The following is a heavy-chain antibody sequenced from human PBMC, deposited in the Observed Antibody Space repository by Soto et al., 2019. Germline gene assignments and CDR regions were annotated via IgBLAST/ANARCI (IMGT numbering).Heavy chain of an antibody. Sequence: QVQLVQSGAEVKKPESSVKVSCKAPGGTFSTYAISWVRQAPGQGLEWMGGIIPMFGTANYAQRFQDRVTMTADESTNTVYMELSSLGSEDTAVYFCASGIQLWLRRINNGYSGWGQGTLVTVSS. CDR1: GGTFSTYA. CDR3: ASGIQLWLRRINNGYSG. V-gene: IGHV1-69*12. D-gene: IGHD5-18*01. CDR2: IIPMFGTA. J-gene: IGHJ4*02.